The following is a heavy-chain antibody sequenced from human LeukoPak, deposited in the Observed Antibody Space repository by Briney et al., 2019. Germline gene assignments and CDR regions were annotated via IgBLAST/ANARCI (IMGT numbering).Heavy chain of an antibody. J-gene: IGHJ4*02. CDR1: GFTFSSYA. Sequence: PGGSLRLSCAASGFTFSSYAMSWARQAPGKGLEWVANIKQDGSEKSYVDSVKGRFTISRDNAKNSLYLQMSSLRAEDTALYYCARFDPNSGTYKDFDYWGQGTLVTVSS. D-gene: IGHD1-26*01. CDR2: IKQDGSEK. V-gene: IGHV3-7*01. CDR3: ARFDPNSGTYKDFDY.